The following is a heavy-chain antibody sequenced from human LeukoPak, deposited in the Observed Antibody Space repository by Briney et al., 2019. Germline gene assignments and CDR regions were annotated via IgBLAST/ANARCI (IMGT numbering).Heavy chain of an antibody. CDR1: GGSFSGYY. V-gene: IGHV4-34*01. CDR2: VNHSGST. D-gene: IGHD6-13*01. Sequence: SETLSLTCAVYGGSFSGYYWSWIRQPPGKGLEWIGEVNHSGSTNYNPSLKSRVTISVDTSNNQFSLKLSSVTAADTAVYYCARGGREQLVRNWYFDLWGRGTLVTVSS. J-gene: IGHJ2*01. CDR3: ARGGREQLVRNWYFDL.